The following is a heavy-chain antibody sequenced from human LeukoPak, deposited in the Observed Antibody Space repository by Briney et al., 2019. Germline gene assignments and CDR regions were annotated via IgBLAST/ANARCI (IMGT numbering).Heavy chain of an antibody. V-gene: IGHV3-7*01. D-gene: IGHD3-22*01. J-gene: IGHJ2*01. CDR3: ARNLLHPLGWYFDL. Sequence: GGSLRLSCAASGFTSGNHWMSWVRQAPGKGLEWVANINQDGSEKYYVDSVKGRFTISRDNAKNSLYLQMNSLRAEDTAVYYCARNLLHPLGWYFDLWGRGTLVTVSS. CDR2: INQDGSEK. CDR1: GFTSGNHW.